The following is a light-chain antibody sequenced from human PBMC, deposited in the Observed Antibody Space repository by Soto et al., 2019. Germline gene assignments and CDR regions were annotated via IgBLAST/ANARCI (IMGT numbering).Light chain of an antibody. Sequence: DIVMTQSPLSLPVTPGEPSSISCSSSQRVLHSNGYNYLDWYLQKPGQSPQLLIYLGSNRASGVPDRFSGSGSGTDFILTISSLQSEDFAVYYCQHYDHWPPTFGRGTKVDIK. CDR1: QRVLHSNGYNY. CDR3: QHYDHWPPT. V-gene: IGKV2-28*01. CDR2: LGS. J-gene: IGKJ1*01.